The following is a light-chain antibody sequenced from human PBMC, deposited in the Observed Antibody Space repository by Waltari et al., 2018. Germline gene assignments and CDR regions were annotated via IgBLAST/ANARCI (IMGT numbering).Light chain of an antibody. CDR3: SSYAVSNNLL. V-gene: IGLV2-8*01. Sequence: QSALTQPPSASGPPGQSVTIPCTGTSRDVGGYKYVSWYQQPPGKAPRLIIYEFNRRPSGVPDRFSGSKSGNTASLTVSGLQAEDEADYYCSSYAVSNNLLFGGGTKLTVL. CDR2: EFN. J-gene: IGLJ2*01. CDR1: SRDVGGYKY.